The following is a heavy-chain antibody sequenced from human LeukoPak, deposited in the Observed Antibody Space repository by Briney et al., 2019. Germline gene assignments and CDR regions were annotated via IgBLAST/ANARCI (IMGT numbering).Heavy chain of an antibody. CDR1: GFTFSSYG. J-gene: IGHJ4*02. CDR3: AKVDIRGYSYGYFDY. D-gene: IGHD5-18*01. Sequence: AGGSLRLSCAASGFTFSSYGMHWVRQAPGKGLEWVAVISYDGSNKYYADSVKGRFTISRDNSKNTLYLQMNSLRAEDTAVYYCAKVDIRGYSYGYFDYWGQGTLVTVSS. CDR2: ISYDGSNK. V-gene: IGHV3-30*18.